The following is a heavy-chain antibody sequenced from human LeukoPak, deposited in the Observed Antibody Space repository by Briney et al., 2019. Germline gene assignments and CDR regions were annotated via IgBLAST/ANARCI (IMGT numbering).Heavy chain of an antibody. D-gene: IGHD3-10*01. V-gene: IGHV3-66*01. J-gene: IGHJ6*03. CDR2: TYTGGST. Sequence: PGGSLRLSCAASGFTVSSNYMTWVRQAPGKGLEWVSITYTGGSTVYADSVKGRFTISRDNSKNTLYLQMNSLRAEDTAVYYCARDLGLYSPPYYYYYYMDVWGKGTTVTVSS. CDR1: GFTVSSNY. CDR3: ARDLGLYSPPYYYYYYMDV.